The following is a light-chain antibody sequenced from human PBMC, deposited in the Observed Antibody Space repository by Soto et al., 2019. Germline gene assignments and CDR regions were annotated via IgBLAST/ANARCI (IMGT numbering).Light chain of an antibody. J-gene: IGLJ1*01. V-gene: IGLV2-14*01. Sequence: QCLLTQPASVSGSPGQSLTISCTGTISDVGGYNYVSWYQQHPGKAPKFMIYEVSNRPSGVSNRFSGSKSGNTASLTISGLQAEDEADYYCNSYSSTTPLYVFGTGTKVTVL. CDR1: ISDVGGYNY. CDR3: NSYSSTTPLYV. CDR2: EVS.